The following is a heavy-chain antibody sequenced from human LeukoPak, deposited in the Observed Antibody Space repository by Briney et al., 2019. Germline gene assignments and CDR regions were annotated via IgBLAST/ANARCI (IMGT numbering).Heavy chain of an antibody. V-gene: IGHV3-21*01. CDR3: ARDSGYVPRYYMDV. Sequence: PGGSLRLSCAASGFTFSSYSMNWVRQAPGKGLEWVSSISSSSSYIYYADSVKGRFTISRDNAKNSLYLQMNSLRAEDTAVYYCARDSGYVPRYYMDVWGKGTTVTVSS. CDR1: GFTFSSYS. CDR2: ISSSSSYI. J-gene: IGHJ6*03. D-gene: IGHD5-12*01.